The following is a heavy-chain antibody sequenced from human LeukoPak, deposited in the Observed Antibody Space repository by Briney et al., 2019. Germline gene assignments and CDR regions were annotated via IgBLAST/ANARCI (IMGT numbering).Heavy chain of an antibody. Sequence: SETLSLTCAVYGGSFSGYYWSWIRQPPGKGLEWIGEINHSGSTNYNPSLKSRVTISVDTSKNQFSLKLSSVTAADTTVYYCARRDYHYFDYWGQGTLVTVSS. CDR3: ARRDYHYFDY. D-gene: IGHD4-17*01. CDR1: GGSFSGYY. V-gene: IGHV4-34*01. CDR2: INHSGST. J-gene: IGHJ4*02.